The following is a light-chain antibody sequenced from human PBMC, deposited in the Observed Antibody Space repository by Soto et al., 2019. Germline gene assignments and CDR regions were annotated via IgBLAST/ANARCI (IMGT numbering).Light chain of an antibody. J-gene: IGKJ2*01. V-gene: IGKV3-15*01. CDR3: QHNNNSPLT. Sequence: EIVMTQSPATLSVSPGERATLSCRASQSVSSNLAWYQQKPGQAPRLLIYGASTRATGIPARFSGSGSGTEFTLTISRLQSEDFAVYYCQHNNNSPLTFGQGTKREIK. CDR2: GAS. CDR1: QSVSSN.